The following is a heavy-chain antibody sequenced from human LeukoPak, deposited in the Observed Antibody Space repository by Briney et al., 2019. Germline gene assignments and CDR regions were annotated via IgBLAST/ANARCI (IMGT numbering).Heavy chain of an antibody. J-gene: IGHJ5*02. V-gene: IGHV4-34*01. D-gene: IGHD3-22*01. Sequence: SETLSLTCAVYGGSFSGYYWSWIRQPPGKGLEWIGEINHSGSTNYNPSLKSRVTISVDTSKNQFSLKLSSVTAADTAVCYCVRVYHDGSFESGNWFDPWGQGTLVTVSS. CDR2: INHSGST. CDR3: VRVYHDGSFESGNWFDP. CDR1: GGSFSGYY.